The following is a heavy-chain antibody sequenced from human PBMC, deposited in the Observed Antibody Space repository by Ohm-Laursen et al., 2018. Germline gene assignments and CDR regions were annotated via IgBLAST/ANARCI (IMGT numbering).Heavy chain of an antibody. V-gene: IGHV1-2*02. D-gene: IGHD2-15*01. CDR3: AREALGWDAFDI. J-gene: IGHJ3*02. CDR2: INPNSGGT. CDR1: GYTFTAYY. Sequence: ASVKVSCKASGYTFTAYYMHWVRQAPGQGLEWMGWINPNSGGTNYAQKFQGRVTMTRDTSISTAYMELSRLRSDDTAVYYCAREALGWDAFDIWGQGTMVTVSS.